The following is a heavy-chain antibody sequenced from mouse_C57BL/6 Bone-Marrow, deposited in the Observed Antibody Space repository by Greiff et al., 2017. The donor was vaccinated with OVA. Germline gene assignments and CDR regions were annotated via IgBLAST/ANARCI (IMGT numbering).Heavy chain of an antibody. J-gene: IGHJ2*01. CDR1: GYTFTDYE. CDR3: TRGEVVGDFDY. V-gene: IGHV1-15*01. D-gene: IGHD1-1*01. CDR2: IDPETGGT. Sequence: VQLQQSGAELVRPGASVTLSCKASGYTFTDYEMHWVKQTPVHGLEWIGAIDPETGGTAYNQKFKGKAILTADKSSSTAYMELRSLRSEDSAVYYCTRGEVVGDFDYWGQGTTLTVSS.